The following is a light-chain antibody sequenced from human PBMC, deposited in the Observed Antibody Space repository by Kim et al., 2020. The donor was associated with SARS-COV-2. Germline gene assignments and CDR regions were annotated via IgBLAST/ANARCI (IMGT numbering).Light chain of an antibody. CDR1: NIGSKS. CDR2: DDN. Sequence: SYELTQPPSVSVAPGKTARITCGGNNIGSKSVHWYQQKPGQAPVLVVYDDNDRPSGIPERFSGSNSGNTATLTISRVEAGDEADYYCQVGDGRSDYVLFG. CDR3: QVGDGRSDYVL. J-gene: IGLJ2*01. V-gene: IGLV3-21*03.